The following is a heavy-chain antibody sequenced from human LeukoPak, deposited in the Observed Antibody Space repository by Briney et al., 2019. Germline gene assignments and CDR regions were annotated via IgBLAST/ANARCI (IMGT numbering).Heavy chain of an antibody. J-gene: IGHJ3*02. V-gene: IGHV4-4*07. CDR3: ARSWVLGGDAFDI. D-gene: IGHD3-16*01. CDR2: ISTSGST. Sequence: SETLSLTCSVSGASMSSFYWNWIRQSAGRGLEWIGRISTSGSTNYNPSLQSRVTMSLDILKDQFSLRLSSLTAADTAVYYCARSWVLGGDAFDIWGQGTMVTVSS. CDR1: GASMSSFY.